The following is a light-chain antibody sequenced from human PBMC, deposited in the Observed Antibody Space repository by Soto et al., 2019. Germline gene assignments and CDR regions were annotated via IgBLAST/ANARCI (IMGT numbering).Light chain of an antibody. CDR1: SSDVGGYNY. CDR3: SSYSGSSTYVV. Sequence: QSALTQPASVSGSPGQSITISCTGTSSDVGGYNYVSWYQQHPGKAPKLMIYDVNNRPSGVSNRFSGSKSGNKASLTISGLQAEDEADYYCSSYSGSSTYVVFGGGTKLTV. J-gene: IGLJ2*01. CDR2: DVN. V-gene: IGLV2-14*01.